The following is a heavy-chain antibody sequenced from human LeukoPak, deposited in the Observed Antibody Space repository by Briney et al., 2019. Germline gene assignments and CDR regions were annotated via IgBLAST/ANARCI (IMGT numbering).Heavy chain of an antibody. V-gene: IGHV1-46*01. CDR3: ARVTKEGIVGATTLTDY. Sequence: ASVKVSCKASGYTFTSYYMHWVRQAPGQGLEWMGIINPSGGSTSYAQKFQGRVTMTRDTSTSTVYMELSSLRSEDTAVYYCARVTKEGIVGATTLTDYWGQGTLVTVSS. D-gene: IGHD1-26*01. CDR1: GYTFTSYY. J-gene: IGHJ4*02. CDR2: INPSGGST.